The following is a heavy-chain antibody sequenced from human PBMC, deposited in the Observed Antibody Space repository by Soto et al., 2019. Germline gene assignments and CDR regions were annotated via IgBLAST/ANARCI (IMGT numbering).Heavy chain of an antibody. CDR2: INNDGSNT. D-gene: IGHD3-16*02. Sequence: EVQLVESGGGLVQPGGSLRLSCAASGFTFSSYWMHWVRQAPGKGLVWVSRINNDGSNTNYADSVKGRVTTSRDNAKNTRYLQINSLSAEDTDVYDCASNPRDGYRFDVWCQGTMVTVSS. J-gene: IGHJ3*01. CDR3: ASNPRDGYRFDV. V-gene: IGHV3-74*01. CDR1: GFTFSSYW.